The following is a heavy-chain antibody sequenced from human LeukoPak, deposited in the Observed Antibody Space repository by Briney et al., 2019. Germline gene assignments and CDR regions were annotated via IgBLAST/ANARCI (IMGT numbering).Heavy chain of an antibody. CDR3: ASGVRWDFDY. Sequence: ASVKVSCKATGYTLSNSGITWVRQAPGQGLEWMGWISAYNGNTNYAQKFQGRVTMTTDISTSTAYMEVTRLRSDDTAVYYCASGVRWDFDYWGQGTLVTVSS. V-gene: IGHV1-18*01. J-gene: IGHJ4*02. CDR1: GYTLSNSG. CDR2: ISAYNGNT. D-gene: IGHD1-26*01.